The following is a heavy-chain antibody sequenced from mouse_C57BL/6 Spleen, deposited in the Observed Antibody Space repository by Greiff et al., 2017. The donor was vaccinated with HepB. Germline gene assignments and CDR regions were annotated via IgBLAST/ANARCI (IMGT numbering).Heavy chain of an antibody. CDR2: IYPGDGDT. CDR1: GYAFSSYW. D-gene: IGHD2-5*01. CDR3: ARNPLSYSNRYAMDY. Sequence: VKLLESGAELVKPGASVKISCKASGYAFSSYWMNWVKQRPGKGLEWIGQIYPGDGDTNYNGKFKGKATLTADKSSSTAYMQLSSLTSEDSAVYFCARNPLSYSNRYAMDYWGQGTSVTVSS. J-gene: IGHJ4*01. V-gene: IGHV1-80*01.